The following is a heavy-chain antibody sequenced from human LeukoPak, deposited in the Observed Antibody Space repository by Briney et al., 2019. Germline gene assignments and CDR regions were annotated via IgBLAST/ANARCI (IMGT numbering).Heavy chain of an antibody. V-gene: IGHV3-23*01. D-gene: IGHD2-21*01. CDR2: ISDTGRRT. CDR1: GFTFSDYA. CDR3: ARHDSFIPF. J-gene: IGHJ4*02. Sequence: GSLIHSCAASGFTFSDYAMSWVRQAAGKGLEWVSGISDTGRRTYYTDSVKGRFTISKDDSKKTVYLQMDTLRAEDTAIYFCARHDSFIPFWGQGTLVTVSS.